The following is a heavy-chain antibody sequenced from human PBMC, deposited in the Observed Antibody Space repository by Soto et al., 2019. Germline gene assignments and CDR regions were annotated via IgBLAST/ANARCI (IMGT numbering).Heavy chain of an antibody. CDR2: INSDGTTT. Sequence: EVQLVESGGGLVQPGGSLRLSCAASGFTFTSNWMHWVRQAPGKGLVWVSRINSDGTTTTYADSVKGRFTISRDNAKNTLYLQVISLGGEDTAVYYCTRGGATGAGIYHFENWGQGTLVTVSS. D-gene: IGHD3-10*01. CDR3: TRGGATGAGIYHFEN. V-gene: IGHV3-74*01. CDR1: GFTFTSNW. J-gene: IGHJ4*02.